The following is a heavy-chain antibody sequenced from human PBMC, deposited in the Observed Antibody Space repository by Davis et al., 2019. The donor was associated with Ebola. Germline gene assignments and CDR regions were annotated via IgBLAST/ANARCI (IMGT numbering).Heavy chain of an antibody. Sequence: MPSETLSLTCTVSGGSISSGDYYWSWIRQPPGKGLEWIGYIYYSGSTYYNPSLKSRVTISVDTSKNQFSLKLSAVTAADTAVYYCARELGYCSGGSCYSGWFDPWGQGTLVTVSS. CDR2: IYYSGST. J-gene: IGHJ5*02. V-gene: IGHV4-30-4*01. D-gene: IGHD2-15*01. CDR3: ARELGYCSGGSCYSGWFDP. CDR1: GGSISSGDYY.